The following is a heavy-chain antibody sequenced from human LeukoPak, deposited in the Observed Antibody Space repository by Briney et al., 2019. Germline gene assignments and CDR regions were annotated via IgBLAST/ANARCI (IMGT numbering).Heavy chain of an antibody. Sequence: GGSLRLSCGASGFTFSSYAMHWVRQAPGKGLEYVSTISSNGGITDYANSVKGRFTISRDNSENTLYLQMGSLRVEDMAVYYCARASGRIVAGGLDYWGQGTLVTVSS. CDR2: ISSNGGIT. J-gene: IGHJ4*02. D-gene: IGHD6-13*01. CDR3: ARASGRIVAGGLDY. CDR1: GFTFSSYA. V-gene: IGHV3-64*01.